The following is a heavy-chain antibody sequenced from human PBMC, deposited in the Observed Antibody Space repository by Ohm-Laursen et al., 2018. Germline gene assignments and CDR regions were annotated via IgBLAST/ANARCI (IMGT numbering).Heavy chain of an antibody. V-gene: IGHV4-59*08. CDR3: ARQSYTSGWIDY. CDR2: IYSSGTT. D-gene: IGHD6-19*01. CDR1: GGSISSYY. Sequence: GTLSLTCTVSGGSISSYYWSWVRQPPGKGLEWIGYIYSSGTTNYNPSLKSRISISVDTSKNQFSLRLSSVTAADTAMYYCARQSYTSGWIDYWGQGTLVTVSS. J-gene: IGHJ4*02.